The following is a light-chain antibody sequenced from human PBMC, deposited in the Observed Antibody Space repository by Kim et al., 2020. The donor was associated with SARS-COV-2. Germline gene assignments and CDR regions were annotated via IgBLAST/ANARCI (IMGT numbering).Light chain of an antibody. J-gene: IGKJ5*01. CDR2: DAS. CDR3: QQRSNCPIT. V-gene: IGKV3-11*01. Sequence: EIVLTQSPATLSLSPGERVALSCRASQSVSSYLAWYQQKPGQAPRLLIYDASNRATGTPARFSGSGSGTDFTLTISSLEPEDFAVYYCQQRSNCPITFGQGTRLEIK. CDR1: QSVSSY.